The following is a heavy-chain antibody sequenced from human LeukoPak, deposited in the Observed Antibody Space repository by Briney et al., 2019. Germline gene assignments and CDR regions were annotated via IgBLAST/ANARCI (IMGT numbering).Heavy chain of an antibody. CDR1: GFTFSSYA. J-gene: IGHJ4*02. CDR3: AKSGRDIVVVPAAMGY. V-gene: IGHV3-23*01. D-gene: IGHD2-2*01. CDR2: ISGSGGST. Sequence: GGSLRLSCAASGFTFSSYAMSWVRQAAGKGLEGVSAISGSGGSTYYADSVKGRFTISRDNSKNTLYLQMNSLRAEDTAVYYCAKSGRDIVVVPAAMGYWGQGTLVTVSS.